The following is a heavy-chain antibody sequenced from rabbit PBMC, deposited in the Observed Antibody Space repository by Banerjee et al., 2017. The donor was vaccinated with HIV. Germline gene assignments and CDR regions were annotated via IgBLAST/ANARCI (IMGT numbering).Heavy chain of an antibody. Sequence: QSLEESGGDLVKPGASLTLTCTASGFTLSSYWMCWVRQAPGKGLEWIACIDTGSSGSIYYASWAKGRFTISKTSSTTVTLQMTSLTAADTATYFCARGGYAGDDYCNLWGQGTLVTVS. CDR1: GFTLSSYW. CDR3: ARGGYAGDDYCNL. J-gene: IGHJ4*01. V-gene: IGHV1S40*01. CDR2: IDTGSSGSI. D-gene: IGHD4-2*01.